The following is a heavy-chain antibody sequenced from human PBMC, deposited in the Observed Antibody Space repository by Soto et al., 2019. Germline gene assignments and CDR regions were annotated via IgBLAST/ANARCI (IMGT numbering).Heavy chain of an antibody. CDR1: GGSFSGYY. Sequence: FETLSLTCAVYGGSFSGYYWSWIRQHPGKGLEWIGEINHSGSTNYNPSLKSRVTISVDTSKNQFSLKLRSVTAADTAVYYCARHANPTAATVWRAFWAYFDYWGQGTLVNVSS. J-gene: IGHJ4*02. V-gene: IGHV4-34*01. CDR3: ARHANPTAATVWRAFWAYFDY. CDR2: INHSGST. D-gene: IGHD6-13*01.